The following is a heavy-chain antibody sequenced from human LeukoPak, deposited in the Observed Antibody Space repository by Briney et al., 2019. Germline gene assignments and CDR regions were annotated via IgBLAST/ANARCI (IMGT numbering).Heavy chain of an antibody. V-gene: IGHV3-30-3*01. Sequence: QPGGSLRLSCAASGFTFSSYAMHWVRQAPGKGLEWVAVISYDGSNKNYADSVKGRSTISRDNSKNTLYLQMNSLRAEDTAVYYCARGYGLGSFDYWGQGTLVTVSS. CDR2: ISYDGSNK. CDR3: ARGYGLGSFDY. J-gene: IGHJ4*02. D-gene: IGHD1-26*01. CDR1: GFTFSSYA.